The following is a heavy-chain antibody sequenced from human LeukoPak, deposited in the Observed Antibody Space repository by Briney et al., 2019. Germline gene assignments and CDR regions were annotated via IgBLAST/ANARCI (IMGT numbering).Heavy chain of an antibody. V-gene: IGHV1-18*01. Sequence: ASVKVSCKASGYTFTSYGISWVRQAPGQGLEWMGWISAYNGNTGYAQKLQGRVTMTTDTSTSTAYMELRSLRSDDTAVYYCARVDTAMVTDFYYYYGMDVWGQGTTVTVSS. J-gene: IGHJ6*02. D-gene: IGHD5-18*01. CDR1: GYTFTSYG. CDR2: ISAYNGNT. CDR3: ARVDTAMVTDFYYYYGMDV.